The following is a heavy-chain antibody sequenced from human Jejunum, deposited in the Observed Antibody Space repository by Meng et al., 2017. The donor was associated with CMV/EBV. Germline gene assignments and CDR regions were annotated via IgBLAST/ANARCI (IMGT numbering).Heavy chain of an antibody. V-gene: IGHV3-7*01. CDR1: GFTFSDFY. CDR2: MNQDGSEG. CDR3: ARDPEFGALDY. J-gene: IGHJ4*02. Sequence: AASGFTFSDFYMSWVRQAPGRGLEWVANMNQDGSEGYYVDSVKGRFSISRDNARNSLYLQMNSLRGEDTAVYYCARDPEFGALDYWGQGTLVTVSS. D-gene: IGHD1-26*01.